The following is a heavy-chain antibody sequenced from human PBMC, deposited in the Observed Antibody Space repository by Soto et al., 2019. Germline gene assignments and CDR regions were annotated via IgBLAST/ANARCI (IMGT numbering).Heavy chain of an antibody. Sequence: QVQLVQSGAEVKKPGASVKVSCKASGYTFTTYYMHWVRQAPGQGLEWMGIINPSGGSTNYAQKCQGRVTMTRDTSTGIVSLELSSLRSEDTAVYYCARAGVDYGDYEGSYWGQGTLVTVSS. V-gene: IGHV1-46*01. CDR1: GYTFTTYY. CDR2: INPSGGST. J-gene: IGHJ4*02. CDR3: ARAGVDYGDYEGSY. D-gene: IGHD4-17*01.